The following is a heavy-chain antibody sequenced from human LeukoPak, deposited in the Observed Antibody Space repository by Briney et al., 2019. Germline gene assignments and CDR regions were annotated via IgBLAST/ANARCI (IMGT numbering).Heavy chain of an antibody. V-gene: IGHV3-23*01. CDR3: AKLDSSSWYSGAFDI. Sequence: PGGSLRLSCAASGYTFSSYAMSWVRQAPGEGLEWVSAISGSGGSTYYADSVKGRFTISRDNSKNTLYLQMNSLRAEDTAVYYCAKLDSSSWYSGAFDIWGLGTMVTVSS. CDR2: ISGSGGST. D-gene: IGHD6-13*01. J-gene: IGHJ3*02. CDR1: GYTFSSYA.